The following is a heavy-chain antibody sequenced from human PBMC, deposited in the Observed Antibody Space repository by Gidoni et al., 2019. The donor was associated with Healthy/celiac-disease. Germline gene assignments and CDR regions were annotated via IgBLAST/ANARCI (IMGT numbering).Heavy chain of an antibody. D-gene: IGHD1-7*01. CDR3: ARLGTTHPWADY. CDR2: ISHSSSYI. V-gene: IGHV3-21*06. J-gene: IGHJ4*02. Sequence: EVQLVESGGGLVKPGGSLRLSCAASGFTFSSYSMNWVRQAQGKGLEWVSSISHSSSYINYADSLKGRFTISRDNAKNSLYLQMNSLRAEDTAVYYCARLGTTHPWADYWGQGTLVTVSS. CDR1: GFTFSSYS.